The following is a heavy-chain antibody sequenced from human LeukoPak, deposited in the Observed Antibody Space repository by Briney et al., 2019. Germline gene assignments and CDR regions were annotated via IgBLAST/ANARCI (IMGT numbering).Heavy chain of an antibody. J-gene: IGHJ4*02. CDR3: SKATPPRDGSNPDY. Sequence: PVGSLRLSCAASGVIFSSYGMHWVREAPGKGLEWGAVISYDGRNKYYADSVKGRFTISRDNSKNTLYLQMNSLRAEDTAVYYCSKATPPRDGSNPDYWGQGTLVTVSS. CDR2: ISYDGRNK. V-gene: IGHV3-30*18. D-gene: IGHD4-4*01. CDR1: GVIFSSYG.